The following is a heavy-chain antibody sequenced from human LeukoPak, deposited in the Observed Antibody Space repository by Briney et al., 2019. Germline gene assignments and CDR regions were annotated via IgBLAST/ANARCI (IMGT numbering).Heavy chain of an antibody. CDR1: GFIFDDYG. V-gene: IGHV3-20*04. D-gene: IGHD6-19*01. Sequence: GGSLRLSCAASGFIFDDYGMSWVRQVPGKGLEWVSGINWNGGSTGYADSVKGRFTISRDNAKNSLYLQMNSLRAEDTAVYYCARGVSVVAGNDNWFDSWGQGTLVTVSS. CDR2: INWNGGST. CDR3: ARGVSVVAGNDNWFDS. J-gene: IGHJ5*01.